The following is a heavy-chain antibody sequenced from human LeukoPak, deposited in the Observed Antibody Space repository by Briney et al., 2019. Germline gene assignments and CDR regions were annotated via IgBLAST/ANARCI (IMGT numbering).Heavy chain of an antibody. CDR2: IASSGTTI. CDR3: ALLAVASDFDY. V-gene: IGHV3-48*03. Sequence: GSLRLSCAASGFPFSVYEMNWVRQAPGKGLEWVSNIASSGTTIYYADSVKGRFSISRDSAMSSLYLQMNSLRVEDTAVYYCALLAVASDFDYWGQGALVTVSS. J-gene: IGHJ4*02. CDR1: GFPFSVYE. D-gene: IGHD6-19*01.